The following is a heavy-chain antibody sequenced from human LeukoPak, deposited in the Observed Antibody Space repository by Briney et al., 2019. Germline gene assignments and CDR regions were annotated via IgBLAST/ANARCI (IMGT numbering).Heavy chain of an antibody. V-gene: IGHV3-23*01. CDR1: GFTFSSYA. J-gene: IGHJ4*02. D-gene: IGHD3-3*01. CDR3: AKASGGFLEWLLYYFDY. Sequence: GGSLRLSCAASGFTFSSYAMSWVRQAPGKGLEWVSAISGSGGSTYYADSVKGRFTISRDNSKNTPYLQMNSLRAEDTAVYYCAKASGGFLEWLLYYFDYWGQGTLVTVSS. CDR2: ISGSGGST.